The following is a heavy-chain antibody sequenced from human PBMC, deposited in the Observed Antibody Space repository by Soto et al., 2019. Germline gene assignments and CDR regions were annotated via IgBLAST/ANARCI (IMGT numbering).Heavy chain of an antibody. V-gene: IGHV3-30-3*01. D-gene: IGHD6-19*01. CDR3: ARGASGGWQTPFDY. Sequence: QVQLVESGGGVVQPGRSLRLSCAASGFTFSSYAMHWVRQAPGKGLEWVAVISYDGSNKNYADSVKGRFTISRDNSKNTLCLQMNSLRAEDTAVYYCARGASGGWQTPFDYWGQGTLVTVSS. J-gene: IGHJ4*02. CDR2: ISYDGSNK. CDR1: GFTFSSYA.